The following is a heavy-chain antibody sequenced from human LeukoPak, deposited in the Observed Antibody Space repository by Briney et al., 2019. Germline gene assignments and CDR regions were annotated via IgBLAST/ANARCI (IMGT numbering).Heavy chain of an antibody. Sequence: ASVKVSCKASGYTFTSYGISWVRQAPGQGLEWMGWISIYDGNTNYPQKLQGRVTMTTDTSTSTAYMELRSLRSDDTAVYYCARGSALEPQGYCRGGSCSTWFDPWGQGTLVTVSS. CDR3: ARGSALEPQGYCRGGSCSTWFDP. D-gene: IGHD2-15*01. CDR1: GYTFTSYG. CDR2: ISIYDGNT. J-gene: IGHJ5*02. V-gene: IGHV1-18*01.